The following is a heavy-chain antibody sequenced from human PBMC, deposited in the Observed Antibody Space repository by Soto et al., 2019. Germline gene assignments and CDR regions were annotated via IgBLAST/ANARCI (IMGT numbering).Heavy chain of an antibody. CDR1: GFSFSRFG. D-gene: IGHD3-10*01. V-gene: IGHV3-33*03. CDR3: ASVWFGEGGNYGMDV. CDR2: IWYDGSKK. J-gene: IGHJ6*04. Sequence: QVLLVESGGGVVQPGRSLRLSCSASGFSFSRFGMHWVRQAPDKGLEWLAVIWYDGSKKEYADSVKGRFTISRDNPKNTLFLQMNSLSAEDTAVYYCASVWFGEGGNYGMDVWGKGTTVTVSS.